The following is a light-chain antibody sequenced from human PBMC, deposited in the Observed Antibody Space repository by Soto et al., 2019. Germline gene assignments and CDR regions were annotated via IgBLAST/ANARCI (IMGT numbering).Light chain of an antibody. CDR3: QQSYSPPPIT. CDR1: QSISSY. Sequence: DIQMTQSPSSLSASVGDRVTITCRASQSISSYLNWYQQKPGKAPKLLIYAASSLQSGVPSRFSGSGSGTAFTLTISSLQPEDFATYYCQQSYSPPPITFGQGTRLEIK. V-gene: IGKV1-39*01. J-gene: IGKJ5*01. CDR2: AAS.